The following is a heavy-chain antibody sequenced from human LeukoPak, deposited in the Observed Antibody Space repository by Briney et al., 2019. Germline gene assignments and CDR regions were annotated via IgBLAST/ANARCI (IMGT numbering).Heavy chain of an antibody. CDR3: ARVTLDGSGSSNDHYYYYGMYV. J-gene: IGHJ6*02. V-gene: IGHV4-31*03. Sequence: PSQTLSLTCTVSGGSISSGGYYWSWIRQHPGKGLEWIGYIYYSGSTYYNPSLKSRVTISVDTSKNQFSLKLSSVTAADTAVYYCARVTLDGSGSSNDHYYYYGMYVWGQGTTVTVSS. D-gene: IGHD3-10*01. CDR1: GGSISSGGYY. CDR2: IYYSGST.